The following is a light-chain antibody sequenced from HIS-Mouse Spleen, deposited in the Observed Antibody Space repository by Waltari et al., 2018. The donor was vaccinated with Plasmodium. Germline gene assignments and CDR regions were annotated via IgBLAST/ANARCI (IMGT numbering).Light chain of an antibody. CDR3: SSYTSSSTWV. CDR2: EVS. V-gene: IGLV2-14*01. Sequence: QSALTQPASVSGSPGQSITISCTGTSSDVGGYNYVSWYQKHPGKAPKLMIYEVSNRPSGVSYRFSGSKSGNTASLTISGLQAEDEADYYCSSYTSSSTWVFGGGTKLTVL. CDR1: SSDVGGYNY. J-gene: IGLJ3*02.